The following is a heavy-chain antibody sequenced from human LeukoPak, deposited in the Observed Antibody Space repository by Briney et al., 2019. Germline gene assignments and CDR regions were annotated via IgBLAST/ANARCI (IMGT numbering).Heavy chain of an antibody. J-gene: IGHJ6*03. CDR1: GYTFTSYG. V-gene: IGHV1-18*01. Sequence: ASVKVSRKASGYTFTSYGISWVRQAPGQGLEWMGWISAYNGNTNYAQKLQGRVTMTTDTSTSTAYMELSSLRSEDTAVYYCARGPPASSTFYYYYYMDVWGKGTTVTVSS. D-gene: IGHD2-2*01. CDR3: ARGPPASSTFYYYYYMDV. CDR2: ISAYNGNT.